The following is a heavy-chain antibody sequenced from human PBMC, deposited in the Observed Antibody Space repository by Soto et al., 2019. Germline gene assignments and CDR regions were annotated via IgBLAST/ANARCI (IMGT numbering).Heavy chain of an antibody. D-gene: IGHD3-22*01. J-gene: IGHJ5*02. V-gene: IGHV1-2*04. CDR1: GYTFTGYY. Sequence: QVPLVQSGAEVKKPGASVKVSCKASGYTFTGYYMHWVRQAPGQGLEWMGWINPNSGGTNYAQQFQGWVTLTRDTSISTAYMELSRLRSDDTAVYYCARDYEDSSGYDGLNWFDPWGQGTLVTVSS. CDR2: INPNSGGT. CDR3: ARDYEDSSGYDGLNWFDP.